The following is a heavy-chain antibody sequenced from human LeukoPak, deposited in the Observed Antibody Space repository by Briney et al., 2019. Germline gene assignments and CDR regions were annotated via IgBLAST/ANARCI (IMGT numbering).Heavy chain of an antibody. V-gene: IGHV1-69*13. CDR3: AREIRRGAGDWFDP. Sequence: SVKVSCKASGGTFSSYAISWVRQAPGQGLEWMGGIIPIFGTANHAQKFQGRVTITADESTSTAYMELSSLRSDDTAVYYCAREIRRGAGDWFDPWGQGTLVTVSS. D-gene: IGHD1-26*01. CDR1: GGTFSSYA. J-gene: IGHJ5*02. CDR2: IIPIFGTA.